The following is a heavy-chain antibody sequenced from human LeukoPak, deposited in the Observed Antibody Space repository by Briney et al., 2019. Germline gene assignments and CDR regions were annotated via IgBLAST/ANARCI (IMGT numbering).Heavy chain of an antibody. V-gene: IGHV4-30-4*08. CDR2: IYYSGST. CDR3: ARDKHYYYYYMDV. J-gene: IGHJ6*03. CDR1: GGSISSGDYY. Sequence: PSETLSLTCTVSGGSISSGDYYWSWIRQPPGKGLEWIGYIYYSGSTYYNPSLKSRVTISVDTSKNQFSLKLSSVTAADTAVYYCARDKHYYYYYMDVWDKGTTVTVSS.